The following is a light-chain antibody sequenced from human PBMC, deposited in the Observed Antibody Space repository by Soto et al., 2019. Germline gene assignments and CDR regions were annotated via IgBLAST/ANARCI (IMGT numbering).Light chain of an antibody. CDR3: QHYNDYSRV. CDR2: KAS. CDR1: QSVDSW. V-gene: IGKV1-5*03. Sequence: DIQTTQSPSTLSASIGDRVTITCRASQSVDSWLAWYQQQPGKAPKLLIYKASSLQTGVPSRFSGSGSGTESTLTISSLQPDDFATYYCQHYNDYSRVFGQGTKVEIK. J-gene: IGKJ1*01.